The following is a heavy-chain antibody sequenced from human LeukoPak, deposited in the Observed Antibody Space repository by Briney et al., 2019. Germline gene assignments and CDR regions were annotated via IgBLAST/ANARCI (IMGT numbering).Heavy chain of an antibody. J-gene: IGHJ4*02. CDR3: ASCGAGFDSYGR. Sequence: ASVKVSCKASGYTFTSYYINWVRQAPGQGLEWMGWINPYSGSTNYAQKFQGRVTMTRDTSTSTAYMELSSLRSDDTAVYYCASCGAGFDSYGRWGQGTLVTVSS. V-gene: IGHV1-2*02. CDR1: GYTFTSYY. D-gene: IGHD5-18*01. CDR2: INPYSGST.